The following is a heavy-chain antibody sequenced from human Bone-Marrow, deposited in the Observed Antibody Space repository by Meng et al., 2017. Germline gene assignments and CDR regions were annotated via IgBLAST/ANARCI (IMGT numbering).Heavy chain of an antibody. Sequence: SETLSLTCAISGASVSSNSAAWNWIRQSPSRGLEWLGRTYYRSKWYNDYAVSVKSRITINPDTSKNQFSLQLNSVTPEDTAVYYCARDLGYSYGRNYYYYYGMDVWGQGTTVTVSS. J-gene: IGHJ6*02. CDR2: TYYRSKWYN. CDR1: GASVSSNSAA. V-gene: IGHV6-1*01. CDR3: ARDLGYSYGRNYYYYYGMDV. D-gene: IGHD5-18*01.